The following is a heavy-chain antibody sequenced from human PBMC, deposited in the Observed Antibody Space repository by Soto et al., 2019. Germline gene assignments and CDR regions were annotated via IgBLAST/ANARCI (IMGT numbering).Heavy chain of an antibody. D-gene: IGHD6-25*01. V-gene: IGHV3-23*01. Sequence: EVQLLESGGGLVQPGGSLRLSCAASGFTFSSYAMSWVRQAPGKGLEWVSAISGTGGTTYYADSVKGRFTISRDNSRNMLHLQMNSLRDEDTAIYYCAKFFVETGGSSGWPWSFHFWGQGTLVTVSS. J-gene: IGHJ4*02. CDR2: ISGTGGTT. CDR3: AKFFVETGGSSGWPWSFHF. CDR1: GFTFSSYA.